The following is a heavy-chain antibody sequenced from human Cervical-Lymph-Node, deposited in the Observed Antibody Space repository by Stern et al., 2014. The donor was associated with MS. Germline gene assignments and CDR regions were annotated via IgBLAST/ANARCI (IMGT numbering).Heavy chain of an antibody. CDR2: IYPGDSDP. CDR1: GYNFTKHW. D-gene: IGHD3-22*01. J-gene: IGHJ3*02. CDR3: ARIQSSGRMGAFDI. Sequence: VQLVQSGAEVKKPGESLKISCKGSGYNFTKHWIGWVRQMPGKGLEWMGIIYPGDSDPRCSPSFQGQVTISADKSLNTAYLQWSSLKAPDSAMYFCARIQSSGRMGAFDIWGQGTKVTVSS. V-gene: IGHV5-51*01.